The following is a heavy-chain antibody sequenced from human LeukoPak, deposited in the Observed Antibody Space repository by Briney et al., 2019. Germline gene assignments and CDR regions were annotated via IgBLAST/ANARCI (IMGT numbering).Heavy chain of an antibody. CDR1: GFTFSSYA. D-gene: IGHD5-18*01. V-gene: IGHV3-23*01. CDR2: ISGSGGST. Sequence: GGSLRLSCAASGFTFSSYAMSWVRQAPGKGLEWVSAISGSGGSTYYADSVKGRFTISRDNSKNTLYLQMNSLRAEDTAVYYCASGISGYSYGLDYWGQGTLVTVSS. J-gene: IGHJ4*02. CDR3: ASGISGYSYGLDY.